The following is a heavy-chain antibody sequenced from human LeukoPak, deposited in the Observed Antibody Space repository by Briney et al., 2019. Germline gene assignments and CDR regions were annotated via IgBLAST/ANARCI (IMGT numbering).Heavy chain of an antibody. CDR2: IYYRGNT. CDR1: GDSASIYY. V-gene: IGHV4-59*02. Sequence: SETLSLTCTVSGDSASIYYWSWIRQPPGKGLEWIGYIYYRGNTNYNPSLKSRVTMAVDTSKNQFSLKVSSVTAADTAVYYCARAGNNWSFDYWGQGTLVTVSS. D-gene: IGHD1-1*01. CDR3: ARAGNNWSFDY. J-gene: IGHJ4*02.